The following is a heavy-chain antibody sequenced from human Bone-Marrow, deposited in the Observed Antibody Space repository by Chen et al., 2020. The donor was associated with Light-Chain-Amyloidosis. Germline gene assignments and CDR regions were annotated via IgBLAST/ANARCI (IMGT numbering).Heavy chain of an antibody. V-gene: IGHV4-34*01. J-gene: IGHJ3*01. CDR3: ARLSPGGRRSKFFGVPAKNAFGV. D-gene: IGHD3-3*01. CDR2: INHSGTT. Sequence: QVQLQQWGAGLLKPSETLSLTCAVSGGSFSGYYWSWIRQPQGNGLEWIGEINHSGTTNYNPSLKSRVTMSVDTSKNQFSLNLISVTAADTAVYYCARLSPGGRRSKFFGVPAKNAFGVWGQGTMVTVSS. CDR1: GGSFSGYY.